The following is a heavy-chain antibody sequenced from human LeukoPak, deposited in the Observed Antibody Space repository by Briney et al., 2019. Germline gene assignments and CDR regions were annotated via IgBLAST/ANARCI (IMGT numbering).Heavy chain of an antibody. CDR2: IYTSGST. V-gene: IGHV4-4*07. CDR1: GGSISSYY. D-gene: IGHD6-13*01. CDR3: ARVRGSSSWRYYMDV. J-gene: IGHJ6*03. Sequence: PSETLSLTCTVSGGSISSYYWSWIRQPAGKGLEWIGRIYTSGSTIYNPSLKSRVTISVDTSKNQFSLKLSSVTAADTAVYYCARVRGSSSWRYYMDVWGKGTTVTASS.